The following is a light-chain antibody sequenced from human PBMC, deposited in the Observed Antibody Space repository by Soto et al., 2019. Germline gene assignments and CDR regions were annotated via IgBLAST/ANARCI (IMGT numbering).Light chain of an antibody. CDR2: DVD. Sequence: QSALTQPRSVSGSPGQSVTISCSGSTSDVGDYKYVSWYQYYPGKAPKVIIYDVDKRPSGVPDRFSGSKSDNSASLTISGLQADDEADYFCCSYTGSYIVVFGTGTKVTVL. J-gene: IGLJ1*01. CDR1: TSDVGDYKY. V-gene: IGLV2-11*01. CDR3: CSYTGSYIVV.